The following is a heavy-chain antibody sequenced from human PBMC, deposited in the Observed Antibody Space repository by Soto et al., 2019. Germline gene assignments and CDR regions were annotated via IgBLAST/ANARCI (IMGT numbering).Heavy chain of an antibody. CDR1: GFTFSSYE. D-gene: IGHD3-3*02. CDR3: ARDRHFWSGGDENADYYGMDV. V-gene: IGHV3-48*03. CDR2: ISSSGSTI. Sequence: TGGSLRLSCAASGFTFSSYEMNWVRQAPGKGLEWVSYISSSGSTIYYADSVKGRFTISRDNAKNSLYLQMNSLRAEDTAVYYCARDRHFWSGGDENADYYGMDVWGQGTTVTVSS. J-gene: IGHJ6*02.